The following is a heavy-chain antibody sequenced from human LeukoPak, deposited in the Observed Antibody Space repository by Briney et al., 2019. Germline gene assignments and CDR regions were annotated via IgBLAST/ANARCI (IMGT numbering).Heavy chain of an antibody. CDR1: GFTFSGYS. Sequence: PGGSLRLSCAASGFTFSGYSMNWVRQAPGKGLEWVSYISSSSTTIYYADSVKGRFTISRDNAKNSLYLQINSLRAEDAAVYYCATSVKWESAYWGQGTLVTVSS. V-gene: IGHV3-48*01. J-gene: IGHJ4*02. CDR2: ISSSSTTI. CDR3: ATSVKWESAY. D-gene: IGHD1-26*01.